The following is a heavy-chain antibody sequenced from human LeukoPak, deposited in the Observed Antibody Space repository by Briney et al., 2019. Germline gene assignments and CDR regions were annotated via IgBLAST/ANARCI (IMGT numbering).Heavy chain of an antibody. D-gene: IGHD3-22*01. CDR3: ARVARSGYYLDY. CDR2: ISSSGSTI. J-gene: IGHJ4*02. Sequence: LSLTCAVYGGSFSAYYWNWIRQSPGKGLEWVSYISSSGSTIYYADSVKGRLTISRDNAKNSLYVQMNSLRAEDTAIYYCARVARSGYYLDYWGQGTLVTVSS. V-gene: IGHV3-11*04. CDR1: GGSFSAYY.